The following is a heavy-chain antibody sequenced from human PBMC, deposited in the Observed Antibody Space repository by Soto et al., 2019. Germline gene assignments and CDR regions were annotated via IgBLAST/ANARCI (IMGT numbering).Heavy chain of an antibody. CDR3: ARSAVRHCTNGVCFPGFDP. D-gene: IGHD2-8*01. CDR1: GGSISSSSYY. J-gene: IGHJ5*02. Sequence: SETLSLTCXVSGGSISSSSYYWGWIRQPPGKGLEWIGSIYYSGSTYYNPSLKSRVTISVDTSKNQFSLKLSSVTAADTAVYYCARSAVRHCTNGVCFPGFDPWGQGTLVTVSS. V-gene: IGHV4-39*01. CDR2: IYYSGST.